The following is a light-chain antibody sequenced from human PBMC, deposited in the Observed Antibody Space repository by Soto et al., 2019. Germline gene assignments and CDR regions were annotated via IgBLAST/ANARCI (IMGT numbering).Light chain of an antibody. CDR1: QNVNSN. J-gene: IGKJ1*01. Sequence: EIVMTQSPATLSVSPGERATLSCRASQNVNSNLAWYQQKPGQAPRLLIYGASTRATGIPAKFSGSGSGTEFTLTISSLQSEDFAAYYCQQYNNWPRTFGQGTRWIS. V-gene: IGKV3-15*01. CDR2: GAS. CDR3: QQYNNWPRT.